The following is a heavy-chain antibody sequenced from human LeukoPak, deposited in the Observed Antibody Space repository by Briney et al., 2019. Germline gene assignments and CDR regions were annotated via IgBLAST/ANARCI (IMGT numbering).Heavy chain of an antibody. D-gene: IGHD2-2*01. J-gene: IGHJ5*02. V-gene: IGHV4-31*03. CDR2: IYYSGST. Sequence: SETLSLTCTVSGGSISSGGYYWSWIRQHPGKGLEWIGYIYYSGSTYHNPSLKSRVTISVDTSKNQFSLKLSSVTAADTAVYYCARGLGYCSSTSCYHWFDPWGQGTLVTVSS. CDR3: ARGLGYCSSTSCYHWFDP. CDR1: GGSISSGGYY.